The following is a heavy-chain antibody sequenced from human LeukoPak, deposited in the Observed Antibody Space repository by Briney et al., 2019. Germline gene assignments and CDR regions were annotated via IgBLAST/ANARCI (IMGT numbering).Heavy chain of an antibody. CDR1: GFTFSSYS. D-gene: IGHD1-1*01. CDR2: ISYDGSNK. CDR3: ARDHWNTAYFDY. J-gene: IGHJ4*02. Sequence: GGSLRLSCAASGFTFSSYSMNWVRQAPGKGLEWVAVISYDGSNKYYADSVKGRFTISRDNSKNTLYLQMNSLRAEDTAVYYCARDHWNTAYFDYWGQGTLVTVSS. V-gene: IGHV3-30*03.